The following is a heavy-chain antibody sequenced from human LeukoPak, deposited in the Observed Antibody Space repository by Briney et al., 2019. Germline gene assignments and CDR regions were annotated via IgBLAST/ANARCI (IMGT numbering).Heavy chain of an antibody. V-gene: IGHV4-34*01. Sequence: KPSETLSLTCAVYGGSFSGYYWSWIRQPPGKGLEWIGEINHSGSTNYNPSLKSRVTISVDTSKNQFSLKLSSVTAADTAVYYCAGTMVRGIRYWGQGTLVTVSS. CDR2: INHSGST. CDR1: GGSFSGYY. J-gene: IGHJ4*02. CDR3: AGTMVRGIRY. D-gene: IGHD3-10*01.